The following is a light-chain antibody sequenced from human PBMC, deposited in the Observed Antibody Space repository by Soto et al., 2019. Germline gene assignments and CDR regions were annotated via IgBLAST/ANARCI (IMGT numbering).Light chain of an antibody. CDR1: SSNIGGNT. V-gene: IGLV1-44*01. CDR3: ATWDDSLNGVI. J-gene: IGLJ2*01. CDR2: SNN. Sequence: QPVLTQPPSASGTPGQRVTMSCSGSSSNIGGNTVSWYQQLPGTAPKLLIYSNNQRPSGVPDRFSGSKSGTSASLAISGLQSEDEADYYCATWDDSLNGVIFGGGTKLTVL.